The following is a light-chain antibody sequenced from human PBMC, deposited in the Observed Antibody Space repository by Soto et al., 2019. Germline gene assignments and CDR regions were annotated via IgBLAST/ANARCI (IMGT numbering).Light chain of an antibody. CDR1: QSVSSSS. CDR3: QQDGSSPFT. V-gene: IGKV3-20*01. CDR2: GAS. J-gene: IGKJ4*01. Sequence: MVLNLSRGTLSLSPGERATLSCRASQSVSSSSLAWYQQKPGQAPRLLIYGASSRATGIPDRFSGSGSGTDFTLTISRLEPEDFAVYCCQQDGSSPFTFGGGTKVDIK.